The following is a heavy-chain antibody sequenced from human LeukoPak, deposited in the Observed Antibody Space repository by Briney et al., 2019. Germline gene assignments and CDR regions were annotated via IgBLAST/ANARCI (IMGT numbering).Heavy chain of an antibody. Sequence: PGWALRLSCVASGFTFEEYGMSWVRQAPGKGLEWVSGISLNGGATGYADSVKGRFTISRDNAKNSLYLQMNSLRAEDTALYYCVRSITMFQYWGQGTLVTVSS. CDR1: GFTFEEYG. CDR2: ISLNGGAT. CDR3: VRSITMFQY. D-gene: IGHD3-10*01. J-gene: IGHJ1*01. V-gene: IGHV3-20*04.